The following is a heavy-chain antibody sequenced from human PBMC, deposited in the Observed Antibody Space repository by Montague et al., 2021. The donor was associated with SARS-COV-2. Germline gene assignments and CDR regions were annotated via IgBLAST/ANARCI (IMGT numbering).Heavy chain of an antibody. D-gene: IGHD3-10*01. J-gene: IGHJ3*02. V-gene: IGHV4-39*07. CDR2: IYYSGST. CDR1: GGSISSGSYY. Sequence: SETLSLTCTVSGGSISSGSYYWGWIRQPPGKGLEWIGSIYYSGSTYYNPSLKSRVTISVDTSKNQFSLKLSSATAADTAVYYCAGKSITMVQGVIMGAFDIWGQGTMVTVSS. CDR3: AGKSITMVQGVIMGAFDI.